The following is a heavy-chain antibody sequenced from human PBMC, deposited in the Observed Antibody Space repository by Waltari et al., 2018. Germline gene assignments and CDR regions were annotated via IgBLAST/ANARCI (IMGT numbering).Heavy chain of an antibody. V-gene: IGHV4-38-2*01. J-gene: IGHJ4*02. CDR3: ARVDNSGTYRGVDY. D-gene: IGHD3-10*01. Sequence: QVQLQESGPGLVKPSETLSLICGVSGYSISSGSYYWGWIRTPPGKGLDWIGSISRSGNTYYNPSLKSRVTISVDTSENQFSLKVTSVTAADTAAYFCARVDNSGTYRGVDYWGQGTLVIVSS. CDR2: ISRSGNT. CDR1: GYSISSGSYY.